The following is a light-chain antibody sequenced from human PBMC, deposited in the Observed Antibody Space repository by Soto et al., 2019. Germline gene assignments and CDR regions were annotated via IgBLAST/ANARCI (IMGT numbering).Light chain of an antibody. CDR1: QSISRW. Sequence: DVQMTQSPSTLSASVGDRVTITCRASQSISRWLDWYQQKPGKAPKLLIYKASSLENGVLSRFSGSGSGTEFTLTISSLQPDDFATYYCQQYNSYSHTFGQGTKLEI. J-gene: IGKJ2*01. CDR2: KAS. CDR3: QQYNSYSHT. V-gene: IGKV1-5*03.